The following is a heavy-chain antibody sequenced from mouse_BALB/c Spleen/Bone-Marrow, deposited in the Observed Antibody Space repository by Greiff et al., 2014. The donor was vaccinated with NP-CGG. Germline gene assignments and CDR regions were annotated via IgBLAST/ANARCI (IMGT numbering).Heavy chain of an antibody. CDR1: GDSITSGY. CDR2: ISYSGST. Sequence: EVKLQESGPSLVKPSQTLSLTCSVTGDSITSGYWNWIRKFPGNKLEYMGYISYSGSTYYNPSLKSRISITRGTSKNLYYLQLNSVTTKDTATYYCARSGSSGYHYYAMDYWGQGTSVTVSS. CDR3: ARSGSSGYHYYAMDY. V-gene: IGHV3-8*02. D-gene: IGHD3-1*01. J-gene: IGHJ4*01.